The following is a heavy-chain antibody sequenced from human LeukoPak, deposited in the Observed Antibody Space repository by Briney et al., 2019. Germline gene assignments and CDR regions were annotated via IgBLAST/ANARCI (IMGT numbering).Heavy chain of an antibody. CDR2: IYYSGST. J-gene: IGHJ6*03. CDR1: GGSINSGGYS. Sequence: SQTLSLTCAVSGGSINSGGYSYNWIRQPPGKGLEWIGYIYYSGSTSYNPSLKSRVTISVDTSKNHFSLKLSSVTAADTAVYYCARSNSGCDSGYMDVWGKGTTVTISS. V-gene: IGHV4-30-4*07. D-gene: IGHD5-12*01. CDR3: ARSNSGCDSGYMDV.